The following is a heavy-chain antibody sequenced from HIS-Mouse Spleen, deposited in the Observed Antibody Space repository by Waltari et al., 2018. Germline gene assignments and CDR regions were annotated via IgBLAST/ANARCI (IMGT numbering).Heavy chain of an antibody. CDR1: GGSISSYY. V-gene: IGHV4-59*08. Sequence: QVQLQESGPGLVKPSETLSLTCTVSGGSISSYYWSWIRQPPGKGLEWIGYIYYSGSTNYNPSLKSRGTRSVDTSKNQFSLKLSSVTAADTAVYYCARLRVLEWLSTRGWFDPWGQGTLVTVSS. D-gene: IGHD3-3*01. CDR2: IYYSGST. J-gene: IGHJ5*02. CDR3: ARLRVLEWLSTRGWFDP.